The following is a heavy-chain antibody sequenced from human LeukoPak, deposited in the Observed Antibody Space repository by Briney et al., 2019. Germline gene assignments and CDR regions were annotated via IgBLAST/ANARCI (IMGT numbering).Heavy chain of an antibody. V-gene: IGHV4-59*01. CDR2: IYYSGST. CDR1: GGSISSYY. J-gene: IGHJ4*02. D-gene: IGHD1-26*01. CDR3: AREELGATNFFDY. Sequence: SETLSLTCTVSGGSISSYYWSWIRQPPGKGLEWIGYIYYSGSTNYNSSLKSRVTISVDTSKNQFSLKLSSVTAADTAVYYCAREELGATNFFDYWGQGTLVTVSS.